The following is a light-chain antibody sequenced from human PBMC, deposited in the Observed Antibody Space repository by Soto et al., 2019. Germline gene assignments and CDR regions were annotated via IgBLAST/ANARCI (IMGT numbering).Light chain of an antibody. Sequence: DIQMTQSPSSLSASVGNMVTITCRASQSISSNLNWYQQKPGKAPKLLIYAASSLQGGVPSRFSGSGSGTEFTLTISSLQPEDFATYYCQQSYSTPPALGQGTRLAIK. CDR1: QSISSN. CDR2: AAS. V-gene: IGKV1-39*01. CDR3: QQSYSTPPA. J-gene: IGKJ5*01.